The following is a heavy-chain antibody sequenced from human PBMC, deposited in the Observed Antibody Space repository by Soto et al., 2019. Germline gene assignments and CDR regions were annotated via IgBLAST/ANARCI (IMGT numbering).Heavy chain of an antibody. J-gene: IGHJ6*02. CDR1: GFTFSSYG. CDR2: IRYSSSNK. CDR3: AREREDSYYYGMDV. Sequence: GGSPSLCWRSSGFTFSSYGIHWVRPTPGKGLEWVSYIRYSSSNKYYADSVKGRFTISRDNAKNSLYLQMNSLRAEDTAVYYCAREREDSYYYGMDVRGQGTTVTVSS. D-gene: IGHD2-15*01. V-gene: IGHV3-48*01.